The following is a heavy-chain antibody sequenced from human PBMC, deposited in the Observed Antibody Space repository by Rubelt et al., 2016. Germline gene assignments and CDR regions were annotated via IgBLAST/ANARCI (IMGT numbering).Heavy chain of an antibody. J-gene: IGHJ5*02. CDR1: GGSFSGYY. CDR2: INHSGRT. D-gene: IGHD6-13*01. CDR3: ARGLARAAAAPRRLWCDP. V-gene: IGHV4-34*01. Sequence: QVQLQQWGAGLLKPSETLSLTCAVYGGSFSGYYWSWIRQPPGKGLEWIGEINHSGRTNYNPSLKSRFTISVDTAKKQLCLKLSSVPAADTAAYYCARGLARAAAAPRRLWCDPWGQGTLVTVSS.